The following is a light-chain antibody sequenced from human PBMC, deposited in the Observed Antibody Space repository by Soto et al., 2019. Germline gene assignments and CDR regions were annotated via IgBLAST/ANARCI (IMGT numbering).Light chain of an antibody. J-gene: IGKJ1*01. CDR1: QSISSW. CDR2: KAS. V-gene: IGKV1-5*03. CDR3: QYYDTYSWT. Sequence: DLQMTQSPSTLSASVGDSVTITCRASQSISSWLAWYQQKPGKAPNLLIYKASNLESGVPSRFSGSGSGTEFTLTISSLKPDDFATYYCQYYDTYSWTFGQGTKVEI.